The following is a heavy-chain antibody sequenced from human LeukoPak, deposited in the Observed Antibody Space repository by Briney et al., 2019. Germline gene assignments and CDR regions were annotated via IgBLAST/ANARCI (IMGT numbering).Heavy chain of an antibody. CDR1: GFTFSTYG. J-gene: IGHJ4*02. Sequence: GGSLRLSCAASGFTFSTYGMHWVRQAPGKGLEWVAVISYDGNNKYYADSVKGRFTISRDNFKNTLYLQMDSLRAEDTAVYYCAKDFLPRTVTTPGYWGQGTLVTVSS. CDR3: AKDFLPRTVTTPGY. V-gene: IGHV3-30*18. D-gene: IGHD4-11*01. CDR2: ISYDGNNK.